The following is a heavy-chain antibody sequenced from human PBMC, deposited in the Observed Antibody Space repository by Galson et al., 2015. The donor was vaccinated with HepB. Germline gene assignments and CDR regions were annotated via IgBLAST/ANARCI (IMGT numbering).Heavy chain of an antibody. V-gene: IGHV3-23*01. CDR1: GFTFSSYA. J-gene: IGHJ6*03. CDR3: AKLAFYYDFWSGYYGRRDYYYYMDV. CDR2: ISGSGGST. D-gene: IGHD3-3*01. Sequence: SLRLSCAASGFTFSSYAMSWVRQAPGKGLEWVSAISGSGGSTYYADSVKGRFTISRDNSKNTLYLQMNSLRAEDTAVYYCAKLAFYYDFWSGYYGRRDYYYYMDVWGRGTTVTVSS.